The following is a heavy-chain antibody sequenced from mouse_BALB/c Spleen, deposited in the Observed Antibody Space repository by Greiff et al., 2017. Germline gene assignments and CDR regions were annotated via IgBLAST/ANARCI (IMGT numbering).Heavy chain of an antibody. Sequence: VQLQQSGPELVKPGASVTIPCKASGYTFTDYNMDWVKQSHGKSLEWIGDINPNNGGTIYNQKFKGKATLTVDKSSSTAYMELRSLTSEDTAVYYCARVYYGYDDAMDYWGQGTSVTVSS. V-gene: IGHV1-18*01. CDR2: INPNNGGT. CDR3: ARVYYGYDDAMDY. D-gene: IGHD2-2*01. J-gene: IGHJ4*01. CDR1: GYTFTDYN.